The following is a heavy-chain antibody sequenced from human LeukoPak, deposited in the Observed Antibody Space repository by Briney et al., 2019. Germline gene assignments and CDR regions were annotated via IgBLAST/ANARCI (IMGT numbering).Heavy chain of an antibody. Sequence: SETLSLTCTVSGDSISSYSWSWIRQPAGKGLEWIGRLYSTVSTNYNPSPKSRVTVSIDTSRNQFSLRLTSVTAADTAVYYCARERQQMGFDFWGQGTLVTVSS. CDR1: GDSISSYS. D-gene: IGHD6-13*01. CDR2: LYSTVST. V-gene: IGHV4-4*07. CDR3: ARERQQMGFDF. J-gene: IGHJ4*02.